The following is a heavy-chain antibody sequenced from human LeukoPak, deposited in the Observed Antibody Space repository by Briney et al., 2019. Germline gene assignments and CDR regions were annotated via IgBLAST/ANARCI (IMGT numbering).Heavy chain of an antibody. V-gene: IGHV4-34*01. CDR1: GGSFSGYY. J-gene: IGHJ4*02. CDR3: ARLVTAYYYGSGSDY. Sequence: SETLSLTCAVYGGSFSGYYWSWIRQPPGKRLEWIGEINHSGSTNYNPSLKSRVTISVDTSKNQFSLKLSSVTAADTAVYYCARLVTAYYYGSGSDYWGQGTLVTVSS. CDR2: INHSGST. D-gene: IGHD3-10*01.